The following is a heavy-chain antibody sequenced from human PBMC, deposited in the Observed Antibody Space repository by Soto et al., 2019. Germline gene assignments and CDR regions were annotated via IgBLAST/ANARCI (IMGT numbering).Heavy chain of an antibody. Sequence: ESGGGFVQPGGSQRLSCVASGFTFNSYAMTWVRQSPEKGLEWVSTVSGSGSKTYYSHSVQGRFTISRDNSKNTVFLQMRSLRAEYSAIYFCAKGRYFAVDGSCANFWGQGTLVTVSS. D-gene: IGHD6-13*01. J-gene: IGHJ4*02. CDR3: AKGRYFAVDGSCANF. CDR2: VSGSGSKT. V-gene: IGHV3-23*01. CDR1: GFTFNSYA.